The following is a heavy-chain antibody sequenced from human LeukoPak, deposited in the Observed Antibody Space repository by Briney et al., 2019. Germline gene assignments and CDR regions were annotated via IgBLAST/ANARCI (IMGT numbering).Heavy chain of an antibody. J-gene: IGHJ4*02. D-gene: IGHD2-15*01. Sequence: GGSLRLSCAASGFTFSAYAMTWVRQAPGKGLEWVSVISGNGGSTYYADSVKGRFTISRDNSKNTLFLQMYSLRAEDTAVYFCAREDGYCSGGNCYSYFDSWGQGTLVTVSS. V-gene: IGHV3-23*01. CDR1: GFTFSAYA. CDR3: AREDGYCSGGNCYSYFDS. CDR2: ISGNGGST.